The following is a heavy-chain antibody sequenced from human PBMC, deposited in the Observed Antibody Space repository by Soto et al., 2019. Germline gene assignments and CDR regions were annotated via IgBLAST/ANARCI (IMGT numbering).Heavy chain of an antibody. CDR2: ISSRNSYI. Sequence: EVQLVESGGGLVKPGGSLRLSCAASGFTFSSYSMNWVRQAPGKGLEWVSSISSRNSYIYYADSVKGRFTISRDNAKNSLYLQMNSLRAEDTAVYYCARDTSVAVAGTRYYYYGMDVCGQGTTVTVSS. CDR1: GFTFSSYS. J-gene: IGHJ6*01. CDR3: ARDTSVAVAGTRYYYYGMDV. V-gene: IGHV3-21*01. D-gene: IGHD6-19*01.